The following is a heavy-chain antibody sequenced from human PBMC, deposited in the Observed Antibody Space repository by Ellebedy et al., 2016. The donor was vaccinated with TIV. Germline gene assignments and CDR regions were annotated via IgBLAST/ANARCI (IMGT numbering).Heavy chain of an antibody. D-gene: IGHD2-15*01. J-gene: IGHJ6*02. CDR1: RFTFSYAW. CDR3: TTGSAAGMDV. V-gene: IGHV3-15*07. Sequence: GGSLRLSXAASRFTFSYAWMNWVRQAPGKGLEWVGRIKSKTDGGTADYAAPVKGRFTISRDDSKNTLYLQMNSLKTEDTAVYYCTTGSAAGMDVWGQGTTVTVSS. CDR2: IKSKTDGGTA.